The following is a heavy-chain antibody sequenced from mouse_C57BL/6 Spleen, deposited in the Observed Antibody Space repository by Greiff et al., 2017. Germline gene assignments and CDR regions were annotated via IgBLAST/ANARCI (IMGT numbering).Heavy chain of an antibody. CDR2: IHTNSGST. CDR3: ARGIYLDY. V-gene: IGHV1-64*01. CDR1: GYTFTSYW. J-gene: IGHJ2*01. Sequence: QVQLQQPGAELVKPGASVKLSCKASGYTFTSYWMHWVKQRPGKGLEWIGMIHTNSGSTNYNEKFKGKATLTVDKSSSTAYMQLSSLTSEDAAVYYGARGIYLDYWGQGTTLTVSS.